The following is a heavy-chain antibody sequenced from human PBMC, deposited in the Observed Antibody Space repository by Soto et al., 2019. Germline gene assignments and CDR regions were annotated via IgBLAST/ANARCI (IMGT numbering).Heavy chain of an antibody. D-gene: IGHD6-13*01. CDR2: AYYTGVT. CDR1: GGSLNTDSSY. J-gene: IGHJ2*01. Sequence: QVKLEESGPGLVKPSETLSLTCTVSGGSLNTDSSYWTWVRQPPVGGLEYLGYAYYTGVTNYNTSLKSRVTISLDMSKSQFILALSSVTPADTATDYCAMVLDSSWYFDLWGRGTLVTVSS. CDR3: AMVLDSSWYFDL. V-gene: IGHV4-61*01.